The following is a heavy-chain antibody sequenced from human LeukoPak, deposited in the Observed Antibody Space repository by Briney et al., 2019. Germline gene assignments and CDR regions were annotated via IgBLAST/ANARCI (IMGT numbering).Heavy chain of an antibody. CDR1: GGSISSGGYY. CDR3: ARGGPGQRPSYYGSGSYSDYFDY. D-gene: IGHD3-10*01. J-gene: IGHJ4*02. CDR2: IYYSGST. Sequence: PSETLSLTCTVSGGSISSGGYYWSWIRQLPGKGLEWIGYIYYSGSTYYNPSLKSRVTISVDTSKNQFSLKLSSVTAADTAVYYCARGGPGQRPSYYGSGSYSDYFDYWGQGTLVTVSS. V-gene: IGHV4-31*03.